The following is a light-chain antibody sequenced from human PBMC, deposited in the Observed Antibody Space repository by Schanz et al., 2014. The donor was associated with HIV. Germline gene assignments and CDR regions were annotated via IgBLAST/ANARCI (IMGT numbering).Light chain of an antibody. Sequence: QSVLTQPPSASGSPGQSVTISCTGTSSDVGYYNDVSWYQQHPDKAPKLLIYEVSDRPSGIPDRFSGSKSGNTASLTISGLQAEDEADFFCCSDTRTGTLIFGGGTKLTVL. CDR2: EVS. V-gene: IGLV2-18*02. CDR1: SSDVGYYND. CDR3: CSDTRTGTLI. J-gene: IGLJ2*01.